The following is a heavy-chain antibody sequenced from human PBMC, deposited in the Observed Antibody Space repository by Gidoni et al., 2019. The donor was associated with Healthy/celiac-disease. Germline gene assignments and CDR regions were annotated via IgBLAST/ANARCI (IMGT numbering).Heavy chain of an antibody. J-gene: IGHJ3*02. Sequence: EVQLVESGGGLVQPGGSLRLSCAASGFTFSSYEMNWVRQAPGKGLEWVSYISSSGSTIYYADSVKGRFTISRDNAKNSLYLQMNSLRAEDTAVYYCASNPTSYPNDAFDIWGQGTMVTVSS. CDR2: ISSSGSTI. V-gene: IGHV3-48*03. CDR1: GFTFSSYE. D-gene: IGHD1-26*01. CDR3: ASNPTSYPNDAFDI.